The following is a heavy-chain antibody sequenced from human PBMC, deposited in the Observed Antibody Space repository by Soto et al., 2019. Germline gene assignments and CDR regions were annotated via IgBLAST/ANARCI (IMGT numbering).Heavy chain of an antibody. CDR3: ATGRRLGFSRCNLSDAFVI. J-gene: IGHJ3*02. V-gene: IGHV3-30*03. Sequence: GGSRRLSWAASGFSFSGYGMHWVRQAPGKGLEWVAVISYDGSNKYYADSVKGRFTISRDNSKNTLYLQRNSLRAEDTAVYYCATGRRLGFSRCNLSDAFVIWDQGTMVTVSS. CDR1: GFSFSGYG. D-gene: IGHD2-15*01. CDR2: ISYDGSNK.